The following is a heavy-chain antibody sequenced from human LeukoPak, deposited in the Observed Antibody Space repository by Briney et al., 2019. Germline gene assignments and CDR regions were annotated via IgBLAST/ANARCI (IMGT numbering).Heavy chain of an antibody. CDR2: IGAYNGNT. CDR3: ARVWSVTSYFDY. CDR1: GYTFTSYG. D-gene: IGHD4-11*01. V-gene: IGHV1-18*01. Sequence: ASVKVSCKASGYTFTSYGISWVRQAPGQGLEWMGWIGAYNGNTNYAQKLQGRVTMTTDTSTSTAYMELRSLRSDDTAVYYCARVWSVTSYFDYWGQGTLVTVSS. J-gene: IGHJ4*02.